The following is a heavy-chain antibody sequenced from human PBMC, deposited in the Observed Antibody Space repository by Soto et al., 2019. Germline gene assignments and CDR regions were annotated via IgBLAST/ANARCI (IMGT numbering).Heavy chain of an antibody. Sequence: GGSLRLSCAASGFTVSSNYMSWVRQAPGKGLEWVSVIYSGGSTYYADSVKGSFTISRDNSKNTLYLQMNSLGAEDTAVYYCATSSSPYYYYYYMDVWGKGTTVTVSS. CDR2: IYSGGST. CDR3: ATSSSPYYYYYYMDV. J-gene: IGHJ6*03. CDR1: GFTVSSNY. V-gene: IGHV3-66*01. D-gene: IGHD6-6*01.